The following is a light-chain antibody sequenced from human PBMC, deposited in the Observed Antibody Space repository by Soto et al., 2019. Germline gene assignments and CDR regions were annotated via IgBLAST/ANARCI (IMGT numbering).Light chain of an antibody. J-gene: IGKJ1*01. CDR1: QSLLHSNGYNY. CDR3: MQALQTPRT. CDR2: LGS. Sequence: DIVMTQSPLSLPVTPGEPASISCRSSQSLLHSNGYNYLDWYLQKPGLSPQLLIYLGSNRDSGVPDRFSGSGSGTDFTLKISRVEAEDVGVYYCMQALQTPRTFGQGTKVEIK. V-gene: IGKV2-28*01.